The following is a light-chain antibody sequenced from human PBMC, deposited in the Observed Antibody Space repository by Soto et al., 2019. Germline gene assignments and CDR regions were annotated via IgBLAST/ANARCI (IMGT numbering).Light chain of an antibody. J-gene: IGKJ5*01. CDR3: QQSYMDPIT. CDR1: QGIRND. Sequence: DIQMTQSPSSLSASVGDRVTITCRASQGIRNDLAWFQQKPGKAPNLLIYDASRLQSGVPSRFSGSGGGTDFTLSISSVQPEDFATYFCQQSYMDPITFGQGTRLEIK. V-gene: IGKV1-39*01. CDR2: DAS.